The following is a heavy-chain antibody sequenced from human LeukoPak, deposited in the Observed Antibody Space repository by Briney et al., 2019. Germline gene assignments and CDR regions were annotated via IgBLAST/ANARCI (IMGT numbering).Heavy chain of an antibody. CDR2: INWNGGST. V-gene: IGHV3-20*04. CDR1: GFTFDDYG. D-gene: IGHD1-14*01. CDR3: ARNQRGGYNDAFDI. Sequence: GGSLRLSCAASGFTFDDYGMSWVRHAPGKGLEWVAGINWNGGSTGYADSVKGRFTISRDNAKNSLYLQMNSLRAEDTALYYCARNQRGGYNDAFDIWGQGTMVTVSS. J-gene: IGHJ3*02.